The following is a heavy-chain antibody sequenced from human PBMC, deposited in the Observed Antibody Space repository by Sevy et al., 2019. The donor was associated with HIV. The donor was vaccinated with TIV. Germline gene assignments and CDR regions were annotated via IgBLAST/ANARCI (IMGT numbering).Heavy chain of an antibody. V-gene: IGHV4-34*01. CDR2: INHSGNT. CDR3: ARPGGDL. J-gene: IGHJ4*02. Sequence: SETLSLTCAVFGGSFNPYYWSWIRQSPGKGLEWIGEINHSGNTNYNPSLESRVTISVDTSKNQFSLRLTSMTAADTANYYWARPGGDLWGRGTLVTVSS. D-gene: IGHD3-16*01. CDR1: GGSFNPYY.